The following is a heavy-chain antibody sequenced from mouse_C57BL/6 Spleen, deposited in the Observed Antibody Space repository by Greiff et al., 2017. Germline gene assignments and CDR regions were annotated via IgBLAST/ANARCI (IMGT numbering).Heavy chain of an antibody. CDR2: IYPGDGDT. J-gene: IGHJ2*01. CDR3: ARPSNWDDGGEDYFDY. D-gene: IGHD4-1*02. CDR1: GYAFSSYW. Sequence: VQLQQSGAELVKPGASVKISCKASGYAFSSYWMNWVKQRPGKGLEWIGQIYPGDGDTNYNGKFKGKATLTADKSSSTAYMQLSILNSEDSAVYFCARPSNWDDGGEDYFDYWGQGTTLTVSS. V-gene: IGHV1-80*01.